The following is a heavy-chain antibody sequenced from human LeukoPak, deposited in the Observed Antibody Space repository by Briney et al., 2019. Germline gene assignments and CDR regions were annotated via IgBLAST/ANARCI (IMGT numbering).Heavy chain of an antibody. CDR2: ISYVGSNK. Sequence: GGSLRLSCAASGFTFSSYAMHWVRQAPGKGLEWVAVISYVGSNKYYADSVKGRFTISRDNSKNTLYLQMNSLRAEDTAVYYCARAGIAAAGVSFDYWGQGTLVTVSS. D-gene: IGHD6-13*01. V-gene: IGHV3-30*04. CDR3: ARAGIAAAGVSFDY. CDR1: GFTFSSYA. J-gene: IGHJ4*02.